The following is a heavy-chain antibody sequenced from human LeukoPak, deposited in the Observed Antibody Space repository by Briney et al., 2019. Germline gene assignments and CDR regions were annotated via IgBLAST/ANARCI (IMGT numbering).Heavy chain of an antibody. D-gene: IGHD3-10*01. V-gene: IGHV3-74*01. CDR3: ARDYYGPIDY. CDR2: IKDGERGT. Sequence: GGSLRLSCVASGFNFGTYWMNWVRLAPGKGLVWVSHIKDGERGTDYADSVKGRFTVSRDNAKNTLYLQMNSLRVEDTGVYYCARDYYGPIDYWGQGTQVTVSS. CDR1: GFNFGTYW. J-gene: IGHJ4*02.